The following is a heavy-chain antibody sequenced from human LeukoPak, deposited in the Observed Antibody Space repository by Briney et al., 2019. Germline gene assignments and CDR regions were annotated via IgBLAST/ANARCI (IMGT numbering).Heavy chain of an antibody. J-gene: IGHJ4*02. Sequence: GGSLRLSCAASGFTFSSYGMHWVRQAPGKGLEWVAVISYEGSDKYYGDSVKGRFTISRDNSKNTLYLQMNSLRAEDTAVYYCARGPSGYHNTGGQGTLVTVSS. V-gene: IGHV3-30*03. D-gene: IGHD5-12*01. CDR2: ISYEGSDK. CDR3: ARGPSGYHNT. CDR1: GFTFSSYG.